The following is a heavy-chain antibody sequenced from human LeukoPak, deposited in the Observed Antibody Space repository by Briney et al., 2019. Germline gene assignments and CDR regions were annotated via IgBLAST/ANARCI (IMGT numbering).Heavy chain of an antibody. CDR3: AKGGEQVTWNFQN. J-gene: IGHJ1*01. CDR2: IKQDESEK. Sequence: GGSLRLSCAASGFTFSSYWMSWVRQAPGKGLEWVANIKQDESEKYYVDSVKGRFTISRDNSKNTLYLQMNSLRAEDTAVYYCAKGGEQVTWNFQNWGQGTLVTVSS. CDR1: GFTFSSYW. D-gene: IGHD1/OR15-1a*01. V-gene: IGHV3-7*03.